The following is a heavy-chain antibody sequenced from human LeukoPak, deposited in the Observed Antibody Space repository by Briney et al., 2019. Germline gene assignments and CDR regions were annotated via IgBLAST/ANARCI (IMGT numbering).Heavy chain of an antibody. V-gene: IGHV4-61*02. CDR3: AREGPLSSTIN. J-gene: IGHJ4*02. CDR2: IYTSGST. Sequence: PSETLSLTCTVSGGSISSGSYYWSWIRQPAGKGLEWIGRIYTSGSTNYNPSLKSRVTISVDTSKNQFSLKLSSVTAADTAVYYCAREGPLSSTINWGQGTLVTVSS. CDR1: GGSISSGSYY. D-gene: IGHD2-2*01.